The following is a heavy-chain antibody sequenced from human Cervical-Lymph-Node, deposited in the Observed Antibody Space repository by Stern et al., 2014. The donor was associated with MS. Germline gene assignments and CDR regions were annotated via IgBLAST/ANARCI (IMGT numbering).Heavy chain of an antibody. D-gene: IGHD3-10*01. CDR3: ARATVVRGPFDY. CDR2: ISSGDNYI. V-gene: IGHV3-21*01. Sequence: EVQLVESGGGLVKPGGSRRLSCAASGFTFSSYTMHWVRQAPGQGLEWVACISSGDNYIYYADSVKGRFTISRDNAKNSLFLQLSSLRAEDTAVYYCARATVVRGPFDYWGQGTLVTVSS. J-gene: IGHJ4*02. CDR1: GFTFSSYT.